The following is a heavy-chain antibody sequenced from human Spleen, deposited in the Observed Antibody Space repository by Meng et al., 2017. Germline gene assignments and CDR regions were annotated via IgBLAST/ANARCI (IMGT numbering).Heavy chain of an antibody. D-gene: IGHD3-10*01. Sequence: QVQLVQSGAEVKKPGASVKVSCRASGYPFNKHGITWVRQAAGQGPEWMGWISCYNGDTIYAQLLQGRVTLTTDTSTSTAYMELRSLTSDDTAVYYCARGTPGRSYSDYWGQGTLVTVSS. CDR1: GYPFNKHG. J-gene: IGHJ4*02. CDR2: ISCYNGDT. CDR3: ARGTPGRSYSDY. V-gene: IGHV1-18*01.